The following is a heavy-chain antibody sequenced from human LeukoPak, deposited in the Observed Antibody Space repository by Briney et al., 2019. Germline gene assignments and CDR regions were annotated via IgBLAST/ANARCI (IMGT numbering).Heavy chain of an antibody. CDR1: GGSISSYY. D-gene: IGHD3-9*01. J-gene: IGHJ4*02. CDR2: IYYSGST. CDR3: ARDSYDILTGYTYFDY. Sequence: SETLSLTCTVSGGSISSYYWSWIRQPPGKGLEWIGYIYYSGSTNYNPSLKSRVTISVDTSKNQFSLKLSSVTAADTAVYYCARDSYDILTGYTYFDYWGQGTLVTVSS. V-gene: IGHV4-59*01.